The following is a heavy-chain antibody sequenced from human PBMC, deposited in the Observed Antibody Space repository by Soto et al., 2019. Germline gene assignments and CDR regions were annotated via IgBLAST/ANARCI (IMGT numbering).Heavy chain of an antibody. CDR2: INEDGSEE. Sequence: EVQMVESGGGLVQPGGSLRLSCAASGFSISDYWMSWVRQAPGKGLEWVGNINEDGSEENYVDSVKGRFTISRDNVRNSLYLQMNSLRVEDTAVYYCCHTWVGGQGTLVTVSS. D-gene: IGHD1-26*01. J-gene: IGHJ4*02. V-gene: IGHV3-7*01. CDR1: GFSISDYW. CDR3: CHTWV.